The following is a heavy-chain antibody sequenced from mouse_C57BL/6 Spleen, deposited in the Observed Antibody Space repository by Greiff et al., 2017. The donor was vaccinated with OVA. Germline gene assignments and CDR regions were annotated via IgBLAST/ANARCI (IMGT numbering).Heavy chain of an antibody. V-gene: IGHV5-16*01. CDR3: ARSTMVTYWYFDV. CDR1: GFTFSDYY. CDR2: INYDGSST. J-gene: IGHJ1*03. D-gene: IGHD2-2*01. Sequence: EVQLVESEGGLVQPGSSMKLSCTASGFTFSDYYMAWVRQVPEKGLEWVANINYDGSSTYYLDSLKSRFIISRDNAKNILYLQMSSLKSDDTATYYCARSTMVTYWYFDVWGTGTTVTVSS.